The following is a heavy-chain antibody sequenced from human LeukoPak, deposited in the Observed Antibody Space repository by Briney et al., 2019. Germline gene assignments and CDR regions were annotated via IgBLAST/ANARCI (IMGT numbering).Heavy chain of an antibody. V-gene: IGHV4-34*01. CDR3: AGLVRFGELLGHDAFDI. CDR2: INHSGST. Sequence: SETLSLTCAVYGGSFSGYYWSWIRQPPGKGLEWIGEINHSGSTNYNPSLKSRVTISVDTSKNQFSLKLSSVTAADTAVYYCAGLVRFGELLGHDAFDIWGQGTMVTVSS. J-gene: IGHJ3*02. D-gene: IGHD3-10*01. CDR1: GGSFSGYY.